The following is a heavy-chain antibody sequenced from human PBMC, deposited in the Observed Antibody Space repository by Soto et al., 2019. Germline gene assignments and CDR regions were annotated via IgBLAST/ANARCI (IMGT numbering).Heavy chain of an antibody. CDR2: IYHSGST. CDR1: GGSISSGGYS. Sequence: SETLSLTCAVSGGSISSGGYSWSWIRQPPGKGLEWIGYIYHSGSTYYNPSLKSRVTISVDRSKNQFSLKLSSVTAADTAVYYCARGRRPSRSQYNWCDPWGQVTLVTVSS. J-gene: IGHJ5*02. V-gene: IGHV4-30-2*01. CDR3: ARGRRPSRSQYNWCDP.